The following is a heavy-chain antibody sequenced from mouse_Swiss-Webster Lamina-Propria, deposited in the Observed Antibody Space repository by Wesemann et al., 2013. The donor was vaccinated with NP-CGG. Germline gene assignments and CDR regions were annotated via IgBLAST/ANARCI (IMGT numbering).Heavy chain of an antibody. J-gene: IGHJ2*01. Sequence: GDLVKPGGSLKLSCAASGFTFSSYGMSWVRQTPDKRLEWVATISSGGSYTYYPDSVKGRFTISRDNAKNTLYLQMSSLKSEDTAMYYCARDFDYWGQGTTLTVSS. V-gene: IGHV5-6*01. CDR3: ARDFDY. CDR2: ISSGGSYT. CDR1: GFTFSSYG.